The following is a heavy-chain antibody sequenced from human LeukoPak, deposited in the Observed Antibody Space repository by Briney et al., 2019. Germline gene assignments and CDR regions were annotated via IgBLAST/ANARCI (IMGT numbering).Heavy chain of an antibody. J-gene: IGHJ6*03. CDR3: ARDEVGGPVGAQYYYYYYYMDV. CDR1: GGTFSSYA. D-gene: IGHD1-26*01. CDR2: IIPIFGTA. Sequence: SVKVSCKASGGTFSSYAISWVRQAPGQGLEWMGGIIPIFGTANYAQKFQGRVTITADESTSTAYMELSSLRSEDTAVYYCARDEVGGPVGAQYYYYYYYMDVWGKGTTVTVSS. V-gene: IGHV1-69*13.